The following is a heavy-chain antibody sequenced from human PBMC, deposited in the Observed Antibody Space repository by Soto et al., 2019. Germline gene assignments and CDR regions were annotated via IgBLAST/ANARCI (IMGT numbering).Heavy chain of an antibody. CDR2: ISSTTNYI. CDR3: ARSWNEYFDY. Sequence: GGSLRLSCAASGFTFTRYSMNWVRQAPGKGLEWVSSISSTTNYIYYGDSMKGRFTISRDNAKNSLYPQMNSLRAEDTALYYCARSWNEYFDYWGQGTLVTVSS. V-gene: IGHV3-21*01. CDR1: GFTFTRYS. J-gene: IGHJ4*02. D-gene: IGHD1-1*01.